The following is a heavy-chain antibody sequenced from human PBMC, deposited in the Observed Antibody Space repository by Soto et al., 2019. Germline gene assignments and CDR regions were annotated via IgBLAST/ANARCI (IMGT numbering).Heavy chain of an antibody. V-gene: IGHV3-74*01. CDR1: GFTFSSYW. CDR3: ARAPRGPYGMDV. Sequence: PGGSLSLSCASSGFTFSSYWMHWVRPAPGKGLVWVSRINSDGSSTSYADSVKGRFTISRDNAKNTLYLQMNSLRAEDTAVYYCARAPRGPYGMDVWGQGTTV. CDR2: INSDGSST. J-gene: IGHJ6*02.